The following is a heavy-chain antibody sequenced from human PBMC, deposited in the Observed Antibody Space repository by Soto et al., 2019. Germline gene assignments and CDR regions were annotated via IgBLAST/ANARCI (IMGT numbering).Heavy chain of an antibody. J-gene: IGHJ4*02. CDR2: IYYSGST. V-gene: IGHV4-31*03. CDR3: ARANYDILSD. D-gene: IGHD3-9*01. CDR1: GGSISSGGYY. Sequence: SETLSLTCTVSGGSISSGGYYWSWIRQHPGKGLEWIGYIYYSGSTYYNPSLKSRVTISVDTSKNQFSLKLSSVTAADTAVYYCARANYDILSDWGQGTLVTVSS.